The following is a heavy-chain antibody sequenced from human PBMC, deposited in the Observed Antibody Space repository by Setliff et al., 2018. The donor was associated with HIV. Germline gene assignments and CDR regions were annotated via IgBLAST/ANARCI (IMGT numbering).Heavy chain of an antibody. CDR3: ARDPSQYLDFLFDPQPFNV. CDR1: SGYMSGHF. Sequence: SETLSLTCTVSSGYMSGHFWTWVRRTPGEGLEWIGNIYLGETTNYNPSLKSRATISLDTSKRQFSLHLTSVTAADTAIYYCARDPSQYLDFLFDPQPFNVWGHGTMVTVS. J-gene: IGHJ3*01. V-gene: IGHV4-59*11. CDR2: IYLGETT. D-gene: IGHD3-9*01.